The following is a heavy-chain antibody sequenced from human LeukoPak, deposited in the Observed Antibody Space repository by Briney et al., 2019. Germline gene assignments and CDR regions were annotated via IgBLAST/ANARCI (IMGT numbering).Heavy chain of an antibody. D-gene: IGHD3-22*01. Sequence: GGSLRLSCAASGFTFSNFGIHWVRQAPGKGLEWVALISYDGGNQYYADSVKGRFTISRDNSKNTLYLQMNSLRAEDTAVYYCAKGYYYDSSGYHQHFDYWGQGTLVTVSS. CDR1: GFTFSNFG. CDR3: AKGYYYDSSGYHQHFDY. J-gene: IGHJ4*02. V-gene: IGHV3-30*18. CDR2: ISYDGGNQ.